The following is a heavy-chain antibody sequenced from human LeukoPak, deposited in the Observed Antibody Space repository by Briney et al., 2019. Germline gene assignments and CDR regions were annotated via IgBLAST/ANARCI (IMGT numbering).Heavy chain of an antibody. CDR3: ARGGRPYGGNSEGIFDY. V-gene: IGHV4-61*02. J-gene: IGHJ4*02. CDR2: IYTIGST. D-gene: IGHD4-23*01. CDR1: GGSISSGSYY. Sequence: PSETLSLTCAVSGGSISSGSYYWGWHRQPAGKGLEWIGRIYTIGSTNYNPSLKSRVTISVDTSKNQFSLKLSSVTAADTAVYYCARGGRPYGGNSEGIFDYWGQGTLVTVSS.